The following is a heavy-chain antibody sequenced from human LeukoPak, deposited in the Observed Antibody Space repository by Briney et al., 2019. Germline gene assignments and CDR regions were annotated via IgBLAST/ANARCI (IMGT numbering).Heavy chain of an antibody. J-gene: IGHJ4*02. CDR1: GFTVSSNY. CDR2: IYSGGST. V-gene: IGHV3-53*01. Sequence: GGSLRLSCAASGFTVSSNYMSWVRQAPGKGLEWVSIIYSGGSTFYADSVKGRFTISRDNSKNTLYLQMNSLRAEDTAVYYCARDMVRGVFTTRTIDYWGQGTLVTVSS. D-gene: IGHD3-10*01. CDR3: ARDMVRGVFTTRTIDY.